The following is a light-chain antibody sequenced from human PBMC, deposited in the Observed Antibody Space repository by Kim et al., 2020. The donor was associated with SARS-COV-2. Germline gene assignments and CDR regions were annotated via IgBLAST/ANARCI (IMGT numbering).Light chain of an antibody. CDR1: STDVGAYDY. J-gene: IGLJ6*01. Sequence: QSALTQPAPLSGSRGQSITISCTGSSTDVGAYDYVSWYQQFPGKAPKVIIYDVSKRPAGVPDRFIGFKSGNTAFLTISGLHVEDEAVYHCSSYTSKNTWLFGGGTKVTVL. V-gene: IGLV2-14*03. CDR2: DVS. CDR3: SSYTSKNTWL.